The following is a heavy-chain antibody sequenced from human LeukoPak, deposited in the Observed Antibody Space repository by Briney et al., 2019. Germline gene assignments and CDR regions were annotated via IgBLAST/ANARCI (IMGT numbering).Heavy chain of an antibody. CDR3: AKDRYSSGWRTYFDY. J-gene: IGHJ4*02. D-gene: IGHD6-19*01. CDR1: GFTFSNYA. V-gene: IGHV3-23*01. CDR2: ISGSGGST. Sequence: GGSLRLSCAASGFTFSNYAMSWVRQAPGKGLEWVSAISGSGGSTYYADSVKGRFTISRDNSKNTLYLQMNSLRAEDTAVYYCAKDRYSSGWRTYFDYWGQGTLVTVSS.